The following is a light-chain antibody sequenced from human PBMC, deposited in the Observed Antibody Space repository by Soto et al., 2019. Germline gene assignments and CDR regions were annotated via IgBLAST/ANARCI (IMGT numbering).Light chain of an antibody. CDR2: DVS. Sequence: QSALTQPASVSGSPGQSITISCTGTSNDVGGYNYVSWYQQHPGKAPKLMIYDVSKRPSGVPDRFSGSKSGNTASLTISGLQAEDEADYYCCSYAGIWVFGGGTKLTVL. CDR1: SNDVGGYNY. J-gene: IGLJ3*02. V-gene: IGLV2-11*01. CDR3: CSYAGIWV.